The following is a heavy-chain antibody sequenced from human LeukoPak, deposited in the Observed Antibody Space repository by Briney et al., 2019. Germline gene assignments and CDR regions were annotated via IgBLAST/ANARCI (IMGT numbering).Heavy chain of an antibody. CDR1: RFTFSTYA. CDR3: ARCRGIAFRYYFGY. J-gene: IGHJ4*02. V-gene: IGHV3-23*01. D-gene: IGHD3-10*01. Sequence: GGSLRLSCAASRFTFSTYAMSWVRQAPGKGLEWVSPISASGDTTYYADSVKGRFTISRDNSKNTVYLQMNSLRAEDTAVYYCARCRGIAFRYYFGYWGQRTLVTVSS. CDR2: ISASGDTT.